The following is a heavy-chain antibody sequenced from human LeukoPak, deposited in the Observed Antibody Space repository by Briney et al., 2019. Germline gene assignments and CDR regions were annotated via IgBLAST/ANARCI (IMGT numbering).Heavy chain of an antibody. D-gene: IGHD2-2*02. CDR3: ARDTYCSSTSCYTGAIDP. CDR2: INPNSGGT. V-gene: IGHV1-2*06. Sequence: ASVKVSCKASGGTFSSYAISWVRQAPGQGLEWMGRINPNSGGTNYAQKFQGRVTMTRDTSISTAYMELSRLRSDDTAVYYCARDTYCSSTSCYTGAIDPWGQGTLVTVSS. J-gene: IGHJ5*02. CDR1: GGTFSSYA.